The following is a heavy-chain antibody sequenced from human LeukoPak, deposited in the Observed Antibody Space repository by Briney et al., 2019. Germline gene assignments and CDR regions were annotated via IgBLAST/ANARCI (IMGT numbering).Heavy chain of an antibody. CDR1: GSMYNYY. V-gene: IGHV4-59*08. Sequence: SETLSLTCTVSGSMYNYYWSWIRQPPGKGLEWIGYIYYSGSTNYNPSLKSRVTISVDTSKNQFSLKLSSVTAADTAVYYCARSGYSSGWFPFDYWGQGTLVTVSS. CDR3: ARSGYSSGWFPFDY. CDR2: IYYSGST. D-gene: IGHD6-19*01. J-gene: IGHJ4*02.